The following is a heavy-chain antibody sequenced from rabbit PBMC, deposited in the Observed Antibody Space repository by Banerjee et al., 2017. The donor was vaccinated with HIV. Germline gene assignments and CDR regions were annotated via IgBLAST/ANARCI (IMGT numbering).Heavy chain of an antibody. D-gene: IGHD4-1*01. CDR2: IYTGSIGTT. CDR1: GFSFSTSYW. Sequence: QEQLEESGGDLVKPEGSLTLTCTASGFSFSTSYWICWVRQAPGKGLEWIACIYTGSIGTTAYASWAKGRFTISKTSSTTVTLQMTSLTAADTATYFCVRDLAGVIGWNFNLWGPGTLVTVS. J-gene: IGHJ4*01. CDR3: VRDLAGVIGWNFNL. V-gene: IGHV1S45*01.